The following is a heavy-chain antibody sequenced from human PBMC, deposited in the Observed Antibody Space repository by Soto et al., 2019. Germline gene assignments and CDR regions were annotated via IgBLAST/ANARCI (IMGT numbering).Heavy chain of an antibody. CDR3: AKGRGCRSGTSCYVGSDY. D-gene: IGHD2-2*01. CDR2: ISGSGGST. J-gene: IGHJ4*02. CDR1: GFTFSSYA. V-gene: IGHV3-23*01. Sequence: EVQLLESGGGLVQPGGSLRLSCAASGFTFSSYAMSWVRQAPGKGLEWVSAISGSGGSTYYADSVKGRFTISRDNSKNTLYLQMNSVRAEDTAVYYCAKGRGCRSGTSCYVGSDYWGQGTLVTVSS.